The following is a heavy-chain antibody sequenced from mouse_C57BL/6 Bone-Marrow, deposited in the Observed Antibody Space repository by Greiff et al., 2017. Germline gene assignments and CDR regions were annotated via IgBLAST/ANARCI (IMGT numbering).Heavy chain of an antibody. CDR2: INPYNGGT. CDR3: ARAYDYDRYFEV. CDR1: GYTFTDYY. D-gene: IGHD2-4*01. V-gene: IGHV1-19*01. J-gene: IGHJ1*03. Sequence: VQLQQSGPVLVKPGASVKMSCKASGYTFTDYYMNWVKQSHGKSLEWIGVINPYNGGTSYNQKFKGKVTLTVDKSSSTAYMELNSLKSEDSAVYYCARAYDYDRYFEVWGTGTTVTVSS.